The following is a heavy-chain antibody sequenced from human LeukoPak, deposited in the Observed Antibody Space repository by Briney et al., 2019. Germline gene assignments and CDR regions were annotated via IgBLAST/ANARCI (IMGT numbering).Heavy chain of an antibody. CDR2: INHSGST. D-gene: IGHD6-19*01. CDR3: ARDKSGYSSGWYSFDI. CDR1: GGSFSGYY. Sequence: ESSETLSLTCAVYGGSFSGYYWSWIRQPPGKGLEWIGEINHSGSTNYNPSLKSRVTISVDTSKNQFSLKLSSVTAADTAVYYCARDKSGYSSGWYSFDIWGQGTMVTVSS. J-gene: IGHJ3*02. V-gene: IGHV4-34*01.